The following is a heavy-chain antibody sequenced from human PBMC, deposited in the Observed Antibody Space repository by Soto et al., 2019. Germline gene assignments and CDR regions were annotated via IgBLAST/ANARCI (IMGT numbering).Heavy chain of an antibody. CDR2: IIPILGSP. D-gene: IGHD3-16*01. V-gene: IGHV1-69*01. J-gene: IGHJ4*02. Sequence: QVQLVQSGAEVKKPGSSVKVSCKASGGPFSSFALNWVRQAPGQGLEWMGGIIPILGSPNYPQTFQGRVTITADESTSTVYLDLSSLKPEGTAVYYCARQVQMLWAYFDYWVQGTLVTVSS. CDR3: ARQVQMLWAYFDY. CDR1: GGPFSSFA.